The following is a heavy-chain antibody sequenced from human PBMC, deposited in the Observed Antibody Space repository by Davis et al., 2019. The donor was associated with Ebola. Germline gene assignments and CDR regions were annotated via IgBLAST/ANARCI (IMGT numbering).Heavy chain of an antibody. Sequence: TVSCKGSGYSFTSYWISWVRQMPGKGLEWMGRIDPSDSYTNYSPSFQGHVTISADKSISTAYLQWSSLKASDTAMYYCATPVGVGSQLVGYYYYGMDVWGQGTTVTVSS. V-gene: IGHV5-10-1*01. CDR3: ATPVGVGSQLVGYYYYGMDV. D-gene: IGHD6-6*01. J-gene: IGHJ6*02. CDR2: IDPSDSYT. CDR1: GYSFTSYW.